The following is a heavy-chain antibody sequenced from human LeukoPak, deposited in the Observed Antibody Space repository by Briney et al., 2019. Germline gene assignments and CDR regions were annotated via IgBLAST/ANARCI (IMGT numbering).Heavy chain of an antibody. CDR3: ARGLGSYDSSELTWPMISF. D-gene: IGHD3-22*01. CDR2: MNPNSGDT. V-gene: IGHV1-8*01. J-gene: IGHJ4*02. CDR1: GYTFSSYE. Sequence: ASVTVSCKASGYTFSSYEINWVRQATGQGLEWMGWMNPNSGDTVYAQKFQGRITMTRSTSISTAYMELSSLRSEDTAVYYCARGLGSYDSSELTWPMISFWGQGTVVTVSS.